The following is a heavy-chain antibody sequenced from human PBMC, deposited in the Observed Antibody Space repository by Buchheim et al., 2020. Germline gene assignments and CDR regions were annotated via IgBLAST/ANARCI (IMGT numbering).Heavy chain of an antibody. V-gene: IGHV3-30*18. J-gene: IGHJ5*02. CDR1: GFTFSSYG. CDR2: ISYDGSNK. D-gene: IGHD5-24*01. CDR3: AKGDWFDP. Sequence: QVQLVESGGGVVQPGRSLRLSCAASGFTFSSYGMHWVRQAPGKGLEWVAVISYDGSNKYYADSVKGRFTISRDNSKNTLYLQMNSLRAEDTAVYYCAKGDWFDPWGQGTL.